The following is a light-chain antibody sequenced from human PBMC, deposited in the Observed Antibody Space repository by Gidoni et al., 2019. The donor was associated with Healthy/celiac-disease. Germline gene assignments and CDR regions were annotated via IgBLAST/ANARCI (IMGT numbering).Light chain of an antibody. V-gene: IGKV3D-20*01. CDR1: QSVSSSY. Sequence: EIVLTQSPATLSLSPGERATLSCGASQSVSSSYLAWYQQKPGLAPRLHIYDASSRATGIPDRFSGSGSGTDFTLTISRLEPEDFAVYYCQQYGSSPCYSITFGQGTRLEIK. CDR2: DAS. CDR3: QQYGSSPCYSIT. J-gene: IGKJ5*01.